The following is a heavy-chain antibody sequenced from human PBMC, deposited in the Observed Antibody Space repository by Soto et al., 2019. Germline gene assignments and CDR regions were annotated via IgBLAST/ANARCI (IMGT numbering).Heavy chain of an antibody. CDR1: GCTFSSYA. V-gene: IGHV1-69*13. D-gene: IGHD6-19*01. CDR2: IIPIFGTA. CDR3: ASYRIPYSSGWFDY. Sequence: SVKVSCKASGCTFSSYAISWVRQAPGQGLEWMGGIIPIFGTANYAQKFQGRVTITADESTSTAYMELSSLRSEDTAVYYCASYRIPYSSGWFDYWGQGTLVTVSS. J-gene: IGHJ4*02.